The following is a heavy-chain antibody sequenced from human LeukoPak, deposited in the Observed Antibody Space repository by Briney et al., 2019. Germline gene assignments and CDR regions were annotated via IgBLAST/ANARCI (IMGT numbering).Heavy chain of an antibody. CDR3: ARMGGIAVAGYWYFDL. V-gene: IGHV4-59*01. J-gene: IGHJ2*01. D-gene: IGHD6-19*01. CDR1: GGSISSYY. Sequence: SETLSLTCTVSGGSISSYYWSWIRQPPGKGLEWIGYIYYSGSTNYNPSLKSRVTISADTSKNQFSLRLSSVTAADTAVYYCARMGGIAVAGYWYFDLWGRGTLVTVSS. CDR2: IYYSGST.